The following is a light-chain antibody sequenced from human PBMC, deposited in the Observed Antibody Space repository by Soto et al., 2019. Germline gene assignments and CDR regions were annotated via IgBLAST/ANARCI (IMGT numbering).Light chain of an antibody. CDR2: DVS. V-gene: IGLV2-11*01. Sequence: QSVLTNVRSVSGSPGQPFSMACPGASIDVGGYNYVSWYEQHPGKAPKLMIYDVSKRPSGVPDRFSGSKSGNTASLTISGLQAEDEADYYCCSYAGSYKGVFGTGTKVTGL. J-gene: IGLJ1*01. CDR1: SIDVGGYNY. CDR3: CSYAGSYKGV.